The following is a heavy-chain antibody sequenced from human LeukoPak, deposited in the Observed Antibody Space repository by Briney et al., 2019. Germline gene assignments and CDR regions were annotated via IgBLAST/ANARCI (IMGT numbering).Heavy chain of an antibody. CDR3: ARDRGSYYPGYYFDY. V-gene: IGHV3-33*01. CDR2: IWYDGSNK. D-gene: IGHD1-26*01. CDR1: GFTFSSYG. J-gene: IGHJ4*02. Sequence: TGGSLRLSCAASGFTFSSYGMHWVRQAPGKGLEWVAVIWYDGSNKYYADSVKGRFTISRDNSKNTLYLQMNSLRAEDTAVYYCARDRGSYYPGYYFDYWGQGTLVTVSS.